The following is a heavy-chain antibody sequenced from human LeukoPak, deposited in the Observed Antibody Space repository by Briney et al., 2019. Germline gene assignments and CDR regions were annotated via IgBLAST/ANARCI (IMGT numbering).Heavy chain of an antibody. J-gene: IGHJ4*02. D-gene: IGHD6-19*01. V-gene: IGHV3-23*01. CDR2: ISASGHYI. CDR1: GFTFRSFA. Sequence: GGSLRLSWEASGFTFRSFAMSWVRQAPGKGLEWLSGISASGHYIYNADSVKGRFTISRDNSQNTVYLQMNSLRAEDTAVYYCAKTTTGYSSGRYPGWPVDYWGQGTLVTVSS. CDR3: AKTTTGYSSGRYPGWPVDY.